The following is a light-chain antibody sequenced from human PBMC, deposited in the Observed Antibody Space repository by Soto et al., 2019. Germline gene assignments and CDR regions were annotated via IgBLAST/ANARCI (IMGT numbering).Light chain of an antibody. J-gene: IGKJ1*01. CDR3: QQYNNYPWT. V-gene: IGKV1-5*01. CDR2: DAS. Sequence: DMQMTQSPSSVSASVGDRVTITCRASQGISSWLAWYQQKPGKAPNLLIYDASSLESGVPARFSGGGSGTEFTLTISSLQPDDFSTFYCQQYNNYPWTFGQGTKVDIK. CDR1: QGISSW.